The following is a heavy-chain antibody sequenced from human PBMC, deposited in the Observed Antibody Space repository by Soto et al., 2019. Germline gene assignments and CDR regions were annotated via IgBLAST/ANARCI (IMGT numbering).Heavy chain of an antibody. CDR1: GYTFTGYY. CDR3: ARAVRFLEWLPYFDY. CDR2: INPNNGGT. J-gene: IGHJ4*02. Sequence: ASVKVSCKASGYTFTGYYMHWVRQAPGQGLEWMGWINPNNGGTNYAQKFQGWVTMTRDTSISTAYMELSRLRSDDTAVYYCARAVRFLEWLPYFDYWGQGTLVTVSS. D-gene: IGHD3-3*01. V-gene: IGHV1-2*04.